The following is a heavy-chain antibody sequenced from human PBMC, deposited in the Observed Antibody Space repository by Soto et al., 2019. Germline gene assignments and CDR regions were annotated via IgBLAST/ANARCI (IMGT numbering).Heavy chain of an antibody. CDR1: GVSISSNDYY. CDR2: LHYSGST. Sequence: SGTLSLTCTVSGVSISSNDYYWGWVRQPPGKGLEWIGSLHYSGSTYYNPSLKSRVKISVDTSKNQLSLRVISVTAADTAVYFCASPSSNKNFAFWGNGTLVNVS. CDR3: ASPSSNKNFAF. J-gene: IGHJ4*01. V-gene: IGHV4-39*01.